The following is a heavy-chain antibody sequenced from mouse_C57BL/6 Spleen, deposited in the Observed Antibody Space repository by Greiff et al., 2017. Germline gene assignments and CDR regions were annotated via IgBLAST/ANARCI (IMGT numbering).Heavy chain of an antibody. Sequence: EVQLMESGGGLVQPGGSLSLSCAASGFTFTDYYMSWVRQPPGKALEWLGFIRNKANGYTTEYSASVKGRFTISRDNSQSILYLQMNALRAEDSATYYCARYESNRDYAMDYWGQGTSVTVSS. D-gene: IGHD2-5*01. CDR2: IRNKANGYTT. V-gene: IGHV7-3*01. J-gene: IGHJ4*01. CDR3: ARYESNRDYAMDY. CDR1: GFTFTDYY.